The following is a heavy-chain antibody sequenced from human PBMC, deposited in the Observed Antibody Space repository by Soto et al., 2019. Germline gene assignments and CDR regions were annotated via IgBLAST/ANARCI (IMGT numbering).Heavy chain of an antibody. CDR1: GYRITSYW. D-gene: IGHD6-13*01. Sequence: GESLKISCKCSGYRITSYWISLVRPMPGKGLEWMGRIDPSDSYTNYSPSFQGHVTISADKSISTAYLQWSSLKASDTAMYYCARLGSSSHRQRYGMDVWGQGTTGTV. CDR3: ARLGSSSHRQRYGMDV. V-gene: IGHV5-10-1*01. CDR2: IDPSDSYT. J-gene: IGHJ6*02.